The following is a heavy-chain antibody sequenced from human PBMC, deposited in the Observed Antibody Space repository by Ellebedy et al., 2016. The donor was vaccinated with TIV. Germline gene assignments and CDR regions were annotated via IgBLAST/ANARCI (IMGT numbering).Heavy chain of an antibody. J-gene: IGHJ4*02. CDR3: AKADVVGATHSPPYY. D-gene: IGHD1-26*01. V-gene: IGHV3-23*01. Sequence: GESLKISCAASGFTFSSYAMSWVRQAPGKGLEWVSAISGSGGSTYYAASVKGRFTISSDNSKSTLYLQMNSLRAEDTAVYYCAKADVVGATHSPPYYWGQGTLVTVSS. CDR1: GFTFSSYA. CDR2: ISGSGGST.